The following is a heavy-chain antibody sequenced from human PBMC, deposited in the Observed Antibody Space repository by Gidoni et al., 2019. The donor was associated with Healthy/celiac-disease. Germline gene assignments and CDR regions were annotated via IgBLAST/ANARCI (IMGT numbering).Heavy chain of an antibody. Sequence: VQLVESGGGLVPPGGSLRLSCAPSGFTSSSYSMNWVRQAPGRGLEWVSYISSSSSTIYYADSVKGRFTISRDNAKNSLYLQMNSLRAEDTAVYYCARSSSGWWRYYFDYWGQGTLVTVSS. CDR2: ISSSSSTI. D-gene: IGHD6-19*01. J-gene: IGHJ4*02. V-gene: IGHV3-48*01. CDR1: GFTSSSYS. CDR3: ARSSSGWWRYYFDY.